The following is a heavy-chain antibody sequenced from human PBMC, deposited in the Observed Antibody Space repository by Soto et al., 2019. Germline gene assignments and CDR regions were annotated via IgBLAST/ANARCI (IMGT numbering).Heavy chain of an antibody. CDR1: GFTFSSYA. CDR3: ARESDH. V-gene: IGHV3-23*01. CDR2: ISGSGGGT. Sequence: EVRLLESGGGLVQPGGSLRLSCTASGFTFSSYAMSWVRQAPGKGLEWVSTISGSGGGTYYADSMKGRFTISRDNSKNTLYLQMYSLRVEDTAVYYCARESDHWGQGTLVTVSS. J-gene: IGHJ4*02.